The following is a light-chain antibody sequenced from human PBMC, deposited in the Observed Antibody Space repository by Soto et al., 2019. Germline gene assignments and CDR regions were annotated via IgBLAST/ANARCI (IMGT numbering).Light chain of an antibody. CDR2: GAS. CDR3: QQYNNWPPWT. Sequence: IVMTQSTATLSVSPGERATLSCRASQSVSSNLAWYQQKPGQAPRLLIYGASTRATGIPARFSGSGSGTEFTLTFSSLQSEDFAVYYCQQYNNWPPWTFGQGTKVDIK. CDR1: QSVSSN. V-gene: IGKV3-15*01. J-gene: IGKJ1*01.